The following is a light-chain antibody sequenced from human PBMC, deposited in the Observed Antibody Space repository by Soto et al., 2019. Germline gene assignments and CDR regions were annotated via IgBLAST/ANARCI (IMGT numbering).Light chain of an antibody. CDR2: EVN. V-gene: IGLV2-23*02. J-gene: IGLJ2*01. Sequence: QSALTQPASVSGSPGQSITISCTGTSSDVGSYNLVSWYQQHPGKAPKLMIYEVNKRPSGVSNRFSGSKSGNTASLTISGLQAEDEADYYCCSYAATSTLVFGGGTQLT. CDR1: SSDVGSYNL. CDR3: CSYAATSTLV.